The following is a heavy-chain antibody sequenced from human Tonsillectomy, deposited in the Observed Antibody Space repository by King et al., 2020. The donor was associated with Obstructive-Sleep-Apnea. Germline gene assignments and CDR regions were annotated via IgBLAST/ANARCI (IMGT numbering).Heavy chain of an antibody. Sequence: QVQLQESGPGLVKPSETLSLTCTVSGGSISSYYWSWIRQPPGKGLEWIGYIYYSGSTYYNPSLKSRGTISVDTSKNQFSLKLSSVTAADTAVYYCARHRRHGGNSIFDYWGQGTLVTVSS. CDR2: IYYSGST. CDR1: GGSISSYY. J-gene: IGHJ4*02. D-gene: IGHD4-23*01. V-gene: IGHV4-59*08. CDR3: ARHRRHGGNSIFDY.